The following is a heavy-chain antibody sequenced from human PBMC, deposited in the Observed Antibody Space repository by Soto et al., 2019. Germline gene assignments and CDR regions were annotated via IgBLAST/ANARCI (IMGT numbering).Heavy chain of an antibody. Sequence: GASVKVSCKASGFTFTSSAVQWVRQARGQRLGWIGWIVVGSGNTNYAQKLQGRVTMTIDTSTSTAYMELSSLRSEDTAMYYCARGFCRGTSCYAFDSWGQGTLVTVSS. CDR3: ARGFCRGTSCYAFDS. J-gene: IGHJ4*02. D-gene: IGHD2-2*01. CDR2: IVVGSGNT. V-gene: IGHV1-58*01. CDR1: GFTFTSSA.